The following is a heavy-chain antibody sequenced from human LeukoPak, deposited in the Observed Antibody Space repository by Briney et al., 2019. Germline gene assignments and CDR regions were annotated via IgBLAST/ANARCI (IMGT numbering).Heavy chain of an antibody. V-gene: IGHV3-64D*08. Sequence: PGGSLRPSCLASGFTFNLYSMHWVRQAPGKGLEFVSVISSDGVYTYYAYSVKGRFTISRDNSKNTVYLQMSSLGADDTAVYYCAKVLDYCDGGTCYNSGMDSWGQGTLVTVSS. CDR3: AKVLDYCDGGTCYNSGMDS. J-gene: IGHJ4*02. D-gene: IGHD2-15*01. CDR1: GFTFNLYS. CDR2: ISSDGVYT.